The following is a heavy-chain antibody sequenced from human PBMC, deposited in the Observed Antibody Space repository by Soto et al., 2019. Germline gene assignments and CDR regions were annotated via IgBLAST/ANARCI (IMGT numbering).Heavy chain of an antibody. CDR2: IYYSGST. CDR3: AREGDYEYVWGSYRYIDY. CDR1: GGSISSGDYY. D-gene: IGHD3-16*02. J-gene: IGHJ4*02. V-gene: IGHV4-30-4*01. Sequence: SETLSLTCTVSGGSISSGDYYWSWIRQPPGKGLEWIGYIYYSGSTYYNPSLKSRVTISVDTSKNQFSLKLSSVTAADTAVYYCAREGDYEYVWGSYRYIDYWGQGTLVTVSS.